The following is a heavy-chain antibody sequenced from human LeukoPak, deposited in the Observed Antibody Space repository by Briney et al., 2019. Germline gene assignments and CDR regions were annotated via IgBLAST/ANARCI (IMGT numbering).Heavy chain of an antibody. V-gene: IGHV3-21*01. D-gene: IGHD5-18*01. CDR3: ARVGYSYGPTSYYYYMDV. Sequence: GGSLRLSCAASGFTFSSYSMNWVRQAPGKGLEWVSSLSISSSYIYYADSVKGRFTISRDNAKNSLYLQMNSLRAEDTAVYYCARVGYSYGPTSYYYYMDVWGKGTTVTVSS. J-gene: IGHJ6*03. CDR1: GFTFSSYS. CDR2: LSISSSYI.